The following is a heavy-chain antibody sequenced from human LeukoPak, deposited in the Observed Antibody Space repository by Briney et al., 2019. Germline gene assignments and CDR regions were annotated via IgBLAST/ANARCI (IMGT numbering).Heavy chain of an antibody. CDR2: IYTSGST. D-gene: IGHD3-22*01. J-gene: IGHJ5*02. Sequence: PSQTLSLTCTVSGGSISSGSYYWSWIRQPAGKGLEWIGRIYTSGSTNYNPSLKSRVTISVDTSKNQFSLKLSSVTAADTAVYYCAKGGSSGYRKNWFDPWGQGTLVTVSS. V-gene: IGHV4-61*02. CDR3: AKGGSSGYRKNWFDP. CDR1: GGSISSGSYY.